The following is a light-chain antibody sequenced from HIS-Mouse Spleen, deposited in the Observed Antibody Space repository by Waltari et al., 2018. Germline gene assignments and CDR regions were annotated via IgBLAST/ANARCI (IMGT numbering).Light chain of an antibody. CDR2: GKN. CDR3: NSRDSSGNHLV. CDR1: SLRSYY. V-gene: IGLV3-19*01. J-gene: IGLJ3*02. Sequence: SSELTQDPAVSVALGQTVRITCQGDSLRSYYASWYQQKPGQAPVLVISGKNNRPSGITDRFSGSSSGNTASLTITGAQAEDEADYYCNSRDSSGNHLVFGGGTKLTVL.